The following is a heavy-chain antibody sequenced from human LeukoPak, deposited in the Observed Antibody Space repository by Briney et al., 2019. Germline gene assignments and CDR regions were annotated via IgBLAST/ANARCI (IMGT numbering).Heavy chain of an antibody. V-gene: IGHV3-15*01. D-gene: IGHD6-13*01. CDR1: GFTFSNYA. CDR2: IKSKRDGGAI. CDR3: TTVGSSWGFDY. J-gene: IGHJ4*02. Sequence: TGGSLRLSCAASGFTFSNYAMTWVRQAPGKGLEWVGRIKSKRDGGAIDYAAPVKGRFTISRDDSKNTLYLQMNSLTTEDSAVYYCTTVGSSWGFDYWGQGTLVTVSS.